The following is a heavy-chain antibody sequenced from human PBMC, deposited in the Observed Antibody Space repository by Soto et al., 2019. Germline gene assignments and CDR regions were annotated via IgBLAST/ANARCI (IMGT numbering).Heavy chain of an antibody. CDR1: GGSISSGDYY. CDR2: IYYSGST. CDR3: ARQAAAGIRPTSLFDY. J-gene: IGHJ4*02. Sequence: KTSETLSLTCTVSGGSISSGDYYWSWIRQPPGKGLEWIGYIYYSGSTYYNPSLKSRVTISVDTSKNQFSLKLSSVTAADTAVYYCARQAAAGIRPTSLFDYWGQGTLVTVSS. V-gene: IGHV4-30-4*01. D-gene: IGHD6-13*01.